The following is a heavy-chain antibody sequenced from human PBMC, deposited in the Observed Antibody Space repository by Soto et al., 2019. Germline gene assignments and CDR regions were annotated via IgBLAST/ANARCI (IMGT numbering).Heavy chain of an antibody. J-gene: IGHJ5*02. V-gene: IGHV1-69*08. D-gene: IGHD6-13*01. Sequence: QVQLVQSGAEVKKPGSSVKVSCKASGGTFSSYTISWVRQAPGQGLEWMGRIIPILGIANYAQKFQGRVTITADKSTSTAYRELSSVRSEDTAVYYCARDGVSSEAAAGARLYNWFDPWGQVTLVTVSA. CDR1: GGTFSSYT. CDR2: IIPILGIA. CDR3: ARDGVSSEAAAGARLYNWFDP.